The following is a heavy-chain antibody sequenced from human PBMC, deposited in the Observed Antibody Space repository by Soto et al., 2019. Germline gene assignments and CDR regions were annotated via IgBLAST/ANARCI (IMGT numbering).Heavy chain of an antibody. CDR1: GFTFSSYA. V-gene: IGHV3-30-3*01. CDR3: ARAEDYYGSGSYGN. J-gene: IGHJ4*02. CDR2: ISYDGSNK. D-gene: IGHD3-10*01. Sequence: GGSLRLSCAASGFTFSSYAMHWVRQAPGKGLEWVAVISYDGSNKYYADSVKGRFTISRDNSKNTLYLQMNSLRAEDTAVYYCARAEDYYGSGSYGNWGQGTLVTVSS.